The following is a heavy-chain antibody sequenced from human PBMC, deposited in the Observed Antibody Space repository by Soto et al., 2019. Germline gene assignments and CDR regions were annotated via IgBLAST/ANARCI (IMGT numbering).Heavy chain of an antibody. CDR3: AREGSSDCFDP. CDR2: IYYSGST. V-gene: IGHV4-59*01. J-gene: IGHJ5*02. CDR1: GGSISSYY. Sequence: SETLSLTCTVSGGSISSYYWSWIRQPPGKGLEWIGYIYYSGSTNYNPSLKSRVTISVDTSKNQFSLKLSSVTAADTAVYYCAREGSSDCFDPWGQGTLVTVS.